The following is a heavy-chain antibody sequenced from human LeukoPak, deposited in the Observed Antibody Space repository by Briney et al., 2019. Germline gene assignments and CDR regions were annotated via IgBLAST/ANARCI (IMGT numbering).Heavy chain of an antibody. J-gene: IGHJ4*02. Sequence: ASVKVSCKASGGTFSNYAINWVRQAPGPGLEWMGGIIPIFGTANYAQKFQDRVTITADESTSTVYMELNSLKSEDTAVYYCARGWDYDSGGRPTAYVYWGQGTLVTVSS. V-gene: IGHV1-69*13. CDR3: ARGWDYDSGGRPTAYVY. D-gene: IGHD3-22*01. CDR1: GGTFSNYA. CDR2: IIPIFGTA.